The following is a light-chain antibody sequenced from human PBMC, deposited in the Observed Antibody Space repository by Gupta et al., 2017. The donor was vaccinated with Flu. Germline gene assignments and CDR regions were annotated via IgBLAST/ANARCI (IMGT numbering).Light chain of an antibody. J-gene: IGLJ3*02. CDR3: GTWDNSLSAGV. V-gene: IGLV1-51*02. CDR1: SSNIGNNY. CDR2: ESN. Sequence: SSSNIGNNYVSWYQQLPGTAPKLLIYESNKRPPGIPDRFSGSKSGTSATLGITGLQTGDEADYYCGTWDNSLSAGVFGGGTKLTVL.